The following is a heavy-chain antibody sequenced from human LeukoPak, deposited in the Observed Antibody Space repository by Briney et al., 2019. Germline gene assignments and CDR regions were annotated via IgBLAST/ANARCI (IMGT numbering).Heavy chain of an antibody. CDR1: GXTFSDYA. CDR3: AREISGHSH. V-gene: IGHV3-30-3*01. CDR2: ISYDGSNK. D-gene: IGHD2-15*01. J-gene: IGHJ1*01. Sequence: GGSLRLSCAASGXTFSDYAVHWVRQAPGKGLEWVVVISYDGSNKYYADSVKGRFTISRDNSKKTLSLQMNSLRAEDTAVYYCAREISGHSHWGQGTLVTVSS.